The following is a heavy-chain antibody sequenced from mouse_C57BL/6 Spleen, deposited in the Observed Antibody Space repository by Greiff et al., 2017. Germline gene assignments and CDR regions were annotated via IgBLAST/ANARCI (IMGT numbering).Heavy chain of an antibody. CDR1: GFTFSDYY. CDR2: MSNGGGST. Sequence: EVKLMESGGGLVQPGGSLKLSCAASGFTFSDYYMYWVRQTPEKRLEWVAYMSNGGGSTYYPDTVKGRFTIFRDNAKYTLYLQMSRLKSEDTAMYYCARQGVTAFDYWGQGTSRTVSA. CDR3: ARQGVTAFDY. D-gene: IGHD2-2*01. J-gene: IGHJ2*03. V-gene: IGHV5-12*01.